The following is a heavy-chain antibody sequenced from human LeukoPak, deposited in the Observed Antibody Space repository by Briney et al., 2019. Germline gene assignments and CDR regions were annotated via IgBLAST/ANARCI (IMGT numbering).Heavy chain of an antibody. CDR2: IKSDGSSP. V-gene: IGHV3-74*01. J-gene: IGHJ4*02. Sequence: PGGSLRLSCAASGFTFSRPWMHWVRQAPGKGLVWVSHIKSDGSSPTYADSVKGRFTISRDSTKDMVYLQMNSLRAEDTAAYYCATDGNYGLTYWGRGTLVTVSS. D-gene: IGHD1-7*01. CDR1: GFTFSRPW. CDR3: ATDGNYGLTY.